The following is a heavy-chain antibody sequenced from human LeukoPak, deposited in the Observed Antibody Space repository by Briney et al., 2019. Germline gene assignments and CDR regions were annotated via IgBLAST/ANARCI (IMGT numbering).Heavy chain of an antibody. CDR1: GGSISSYY. D-gene: IGHD3-10*01. V-gene: IGHV4-59*08. J-gene: IGHJ3*02. Sequence: PSETLSLTCTVSGGSISSYYWGWIRQPPGKGLEWIGYIYYSGSTNYNPSLKSRVTISVDTSKNQFSLKLSSVTAADTAVYYCARWGGSGSYDAFDIWGQGTMVTVSS. CDR2: IYYSGST. CDR3: ARWGGSGSYDAFDI.